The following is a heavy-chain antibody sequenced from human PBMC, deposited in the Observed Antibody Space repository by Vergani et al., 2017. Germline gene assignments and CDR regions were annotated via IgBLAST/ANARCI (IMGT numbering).Heavy chain of an antibody. CDR3: ARVGGSSWSYYYYYMDV. D-gene: IGHD6-13*01. V-gene: IGHV1-69*04. CDR2: IIPILGIA. J-gene: IGHJ6*03. CDR1: GGTFSSYA. Sequence: QVQLVQSGAEVKKPGSSVKVSCKASGGTFSSYAISWVRQAPGQGLEWMGRIIPILGIANYAQKFQGRVTMTTDTSTSTAYMELRSLRSDDTAVYYCARVGGSSWSYYYYYMDVWGKGTTVTVSS.